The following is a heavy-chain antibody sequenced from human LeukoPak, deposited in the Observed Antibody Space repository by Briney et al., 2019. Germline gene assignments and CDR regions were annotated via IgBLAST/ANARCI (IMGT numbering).Heavy chain of an antibody. V-gene: IGHV4-34*01. Sequence: SETLSLTCAVYGGSFSGYYWSWIRQPPGKGLEWIGEINHSGSTNYNPSLKSRVTISVDTSKNQFSLKLSSVTAADTAVYYCARVRAGVWSGYYGGHWFDPWGQGTPVTVSS. CDR1: GGSFSGYY. CDR3: ARVRAGVWSGYYGGHWFDP. D-gene: IGHD3-3*01. CDR2: INHSGST. J-gene: IGHJ5*02.